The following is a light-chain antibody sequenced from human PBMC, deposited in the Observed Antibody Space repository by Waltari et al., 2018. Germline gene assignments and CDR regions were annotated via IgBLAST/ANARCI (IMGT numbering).Light chain of an antibody. CDR2: WAS. J-gene: IGKJ2*01. CDR3: QQYYSTPPF. CDR1: QSVLYSSNNKNY. Sequence: DIVMTQSPDSLAVSLGARATINCKSSQSVLYSSNNKNYLAWYQQKPGQPPKLLIYWASTRESGVPDRFSGSGSGTDFTLTISSLQAEDVAVYYCQQYYSTPPFFGQGTKLEI. V-gene: IGKV4-1*01.